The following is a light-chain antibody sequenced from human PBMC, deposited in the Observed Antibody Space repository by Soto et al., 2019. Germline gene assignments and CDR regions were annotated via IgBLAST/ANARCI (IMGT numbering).Light chain of an antibody. CDR3: TSYTSRNTYF. Sequence: QSVLTQPASXXAXXXXXXXISCTGTSSDVGGYNYVSWYQQHPGKAPTLIIYEVNNRRSGVSNRFSVSKSGNTASLTISGLQPEDEADYYCTSYTSRNTYFFGSGTKLTVL. J-gene: IGLJ1*01. CDR2: EVN. V-gene: IGLV2-14*01. CDR1: SSDVGGYNY.